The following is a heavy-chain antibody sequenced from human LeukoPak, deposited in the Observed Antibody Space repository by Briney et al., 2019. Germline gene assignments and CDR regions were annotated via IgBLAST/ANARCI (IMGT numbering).Heavy chain of an antibody. D-gene: IGHD5-24*01. CDR1: GYTFISYY. CDR2: INPSGGST. Sequence: ASVKVSCKASGYTFISYYMHWVRQAPGQGLEWMGIINPSGGSTICAQKFQGRVTLTRDTSTSTVYMELSSLRSEDTAVYYCAREVKDGYNYVYFDYWGQGTLVTVSS. J-gene: IGHJ4*02. V-gene: IGHV1-46*01. CDR3: AREVKDGYNYVYFDY.